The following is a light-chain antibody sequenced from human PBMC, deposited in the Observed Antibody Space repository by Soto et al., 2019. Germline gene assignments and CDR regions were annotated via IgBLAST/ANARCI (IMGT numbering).Light chain of an antibody. J-gene: IGKJ1*01. V-gene: IGKV3-20*01. CDR2: GAS. Sequence: EIVLTQSPGTLSLSPGERATLSCRASQSFSSYYLAWYQQKPGQAPRLLIYGASSRATGIPDRFSGSGSGTDFTLTISRLEPEDFAVYYCQQYGSSPWTFGQGTKVDIK. CDR1: QSFSSYY. CDR3: QQYGSSPWT.